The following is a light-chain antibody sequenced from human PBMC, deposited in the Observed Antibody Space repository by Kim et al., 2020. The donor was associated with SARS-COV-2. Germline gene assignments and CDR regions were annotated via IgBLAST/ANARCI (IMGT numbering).Light chain of an antibody. CDR3: QEYKSNLWT. CDR2: DAS. Sequence: DIQMTQSPSTLSASVGDRVTITCRASRSVSVWLAWYQQKPGKDSSLLIYDASILESGVPSRFSGSGSGAEFTLTISGLQPDGCATYYGQEYKSNLWTFGQGTKVEIK. J-gene: IGKJ1*01. V-gene: IGKV1-5*01. CDR1: RSVSVW.